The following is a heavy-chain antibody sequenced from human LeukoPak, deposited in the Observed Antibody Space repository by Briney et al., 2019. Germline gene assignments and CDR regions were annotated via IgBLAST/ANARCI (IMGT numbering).Heavy chain of an antibody. Sequence: ASVKVSCKASGYTFTTYGITWVRQAPGQGLEWMGWISAYNGNTNYAQNLQGRVTMTTDTSTSTAYMELRSLRSDDTAVYYCARDSPYSGSSRLFDYWGQGTLVTVSS. D-gene: IGHD1-26*01. V-gene: IGHV1-18*01. J-gene: IGHJ4*02. CDR3: ARDSPYSGSSRLFDY. CDR2: ISAYNGNT. CDR1: GYTFTTYG.